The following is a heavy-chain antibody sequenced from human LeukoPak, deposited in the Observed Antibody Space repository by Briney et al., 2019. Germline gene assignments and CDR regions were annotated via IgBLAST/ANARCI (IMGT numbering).Heavy chain of an antibody. D-gene: IGHD3-10*01. Sequence: ASVKVSCKFSGYTLTYLSIHWVRQAAGRALEWMGGFYSEDGGTIYAQKFQGRVTITEDTSTDTAYMELSSLRSEDTAIYFCKGYFGSGTETQFDYWGQGTLVTVSS. CDR2: FYSEDGGT. CDR1: GYTLTYLS. V-gene: IGHV1-24*01. CDR3: KGYFGSGTETQFDY. J-gene: IGHJ4*02.